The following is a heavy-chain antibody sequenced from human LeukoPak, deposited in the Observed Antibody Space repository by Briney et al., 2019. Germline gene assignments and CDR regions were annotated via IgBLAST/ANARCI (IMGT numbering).Heavy chain of an antibody. Sequence: LETLSLTCAVSGGSISSSNWWSWVRQPPGKGLVWIGEIYHSGSTNYNPSLKSRVTISVDTSKNQFSLKLTSVTAADTAVYYCVRHGSYCGGDCYFDYWGQGTLVTVSS. D-gene: IGHD2-21*02. CDR2: IYHSGST. CDR3: VRHGSYCGGDCYFDY. V-gene: IGHV4-4*02. CDR1: GGSISSSNW. J-gene: IGHJ4*02.